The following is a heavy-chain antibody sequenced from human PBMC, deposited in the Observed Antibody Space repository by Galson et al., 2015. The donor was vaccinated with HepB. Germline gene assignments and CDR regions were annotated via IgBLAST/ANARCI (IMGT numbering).Heavy chain of an antibody. CDR3: VREGPLAGAGDFDV. J-gene: IGHJ3*01. Sequence: SLRLSCAASGFTFTSYAMSWVRQAPGKGLEWVSSISGSGGSTSYADSVKGRFTISRDNSKNTLYLQMNSLRAEDTAVYYCVREGPLAGAGDFDVWGQGTMVTVSS. CDR1: GFTFTSYA. D-gene: IGHD6-19*01. CDR2: ISGSGGST. V-gene: IGHV3-23*01.